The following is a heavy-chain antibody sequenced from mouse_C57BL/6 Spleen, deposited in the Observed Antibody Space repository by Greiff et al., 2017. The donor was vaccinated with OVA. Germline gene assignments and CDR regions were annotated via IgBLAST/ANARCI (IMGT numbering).Heavy chain of an antibody. Sequence: QVQLQQSGAELVKPGASVTLSCKASGYTFTSYWMPWVKQRPGRGLEWIGRLDPTRGGTKYNEKFKSTATLTVDKPSSTAYMKLRSLTAEDSEVYYCARHAGTRGYYCDYWGQGTTLTVSS. CDR1: GYTFTSYW. CDR2: LDPTRGGT. D-gene: IGHD4-1*01. V-gene: IGHV1-72*01. CDR3: ARHAGTRGYYCDY. J-gene: IGHJ2*01.